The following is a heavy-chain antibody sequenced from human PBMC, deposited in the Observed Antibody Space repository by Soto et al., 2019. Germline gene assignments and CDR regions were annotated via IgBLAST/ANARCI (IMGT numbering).Heavy chain of an antibody. CDR3: ARGYRSGWYVYYGMDV. V-gene: IGHV1-8*01. D-gene: IGHD6-19*01. CDR2: MNPNSGNT. J-gene: IGHJ6*02. CDR1: GYTFTSYD. Sequence: QVQLVQSGAEVKKPGASVKVSCKASGYTFTSYDINWVRQATGQGLEWMGWMNPNSGNTGYAQKFQGRVTMPRNTSISTAYMELSSLRSEDTAVYYCARGYRSGWYVYYGMDVWGQGTTVTVSS.